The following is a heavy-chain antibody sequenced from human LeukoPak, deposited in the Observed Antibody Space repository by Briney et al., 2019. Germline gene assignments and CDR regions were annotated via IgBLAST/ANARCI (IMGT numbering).Heavy chain of an antibody. CDR1: GFTFRSYG. CDR3: AKDSYYYNIDV. CDR2: IRYEGSNK. Sequence: GGSLRLSRAASGFTFRSYGMHWVRQAPGKGLEWVTFIRYEGSNKYYTDSAKGRITISRNNSKNTLYLQMNSLRTEDTAVYYCAKDSYYYNIDVWGKGTTVTVSS. V-gene: IGHV3-30*02. J-gene: IGHJ6*03.